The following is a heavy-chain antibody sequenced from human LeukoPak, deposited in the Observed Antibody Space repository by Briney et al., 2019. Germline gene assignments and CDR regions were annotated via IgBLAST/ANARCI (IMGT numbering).Heavy chain of an antibody. Sequence: GGSLRLSCAASGFTFSIYSMNWVRQAPGKGLEWVSSISSSSSYIYYADSVKGRFTISRDNAKNSLYLQMNSLRAEDTAVYYCARDLFSSSSDGEYYFDYWGQGTLVTVSS. J-gene: IGHJ4*02. CDR3: ARDLFSSSSDGEYYFDY. V-gene: IGHV3-21*01. CDR2: ISSSSSYI. D-gene: IGHD6-6*01. CDR1: GFTFSIYS.